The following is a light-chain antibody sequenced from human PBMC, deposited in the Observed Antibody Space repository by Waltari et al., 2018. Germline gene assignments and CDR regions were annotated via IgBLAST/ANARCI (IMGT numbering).Light chain of an antibody. CDR1: QSVRRA. J-gene: IGKJ1*01. Sequence: ELVLTPSPGRLSSSPGERVNPSCRASQSVRRALAWYQQKPGQAPRLLIFGASNRATGIPDRFSGSGSETDFSLTISRLEPEDFAVYYCQHYVRLPATFGRGTKVEIK. V-gene: IGKV3-20*01. CDR3: QHYVRLPAT. CDR2: GAS.